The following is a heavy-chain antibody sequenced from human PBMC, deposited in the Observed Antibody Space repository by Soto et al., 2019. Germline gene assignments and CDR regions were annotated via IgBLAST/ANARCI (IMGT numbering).Heavy chain of an antibody. Sequence: QVQLQESGPGLVKPSQTLSLTCPVSGGSISGGGYYWSWISHHPGKGLEWIGYIYYRGATYYNPSLKGRVTISVDTSKNQFSLKLSSVTAADTAVYYCARGGLGYCSGGSCYSAELSRYYYGMDVWGQGTTVTVSS. CDR3: ARGGLGYCSGGSCYSAELSRYYYGMDV. CDR2: IYYRGAT. V-gene: IGHV4-31*03. D-gene: IGHD2-15*01. J-gene: IGHJ6*02. CDR1: GGSISGGGYY.